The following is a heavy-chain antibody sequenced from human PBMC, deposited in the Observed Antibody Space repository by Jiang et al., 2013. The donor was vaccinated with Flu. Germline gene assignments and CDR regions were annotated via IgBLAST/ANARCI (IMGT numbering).Heavy chain of an antibody. J-gene: IGHJ4*02. CDR2: INPNSGGT. CDR3: ARTDYYGSANY. Sequence: SGAEVKKPGSSLKVSCKASGDTFNTYAINWVRQAPGQGLEWMGWINPNSGGTNYAQKFQGWVTMTRDTSISTAYMELSRLRSDDTAVYYCARTDYYGSANYWGQGTLVTVSS. V-gene: IGHV1-2*04. D-gene: IGHD3-10*01. CDR1: GDTFNTYA.